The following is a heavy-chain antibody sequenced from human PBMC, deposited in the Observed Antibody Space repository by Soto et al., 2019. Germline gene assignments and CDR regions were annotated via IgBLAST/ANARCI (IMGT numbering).Heavy chain of an antibody. CDR3: SYSSSPSGFDF. V-gene: IGHV1-69*01. CDR2: IIPMFQKP. CDR1: GDTFSTYV. D-gene: IGHD6-13*01. Sequence: QVQLVQSGAEVKKPGSSVKVSCKASGDTFSTYVISWVRQAPGQGLEWVGGIIPMFQKPTYAQSFQGRVLITADESTSTDYMELSSLRSEDAALYFCSYSSSPSGFDFWGQGTLVTVSS. J-gene: IGHJ4*02.